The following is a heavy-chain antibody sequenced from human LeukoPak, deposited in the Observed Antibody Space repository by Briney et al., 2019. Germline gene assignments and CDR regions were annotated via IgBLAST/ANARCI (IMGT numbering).Heavy chain of an antibody. CDR3: ARDDRAIVVVPAAHL. D-gene: IGHD2-2*01. CDR1: GFTFSSHW. CDR2: IKYDASST. J-gene: IGHJ5*02. Sequence: GGSLRLSCADSGFTFSSHWMHWVRQAPGKGLVWVSRIKYDASSTSYADSVKGRFTISRDNAKNTLYLQMNSLRAEDTAVYYCARDDRAIVVVPAAHLWGQGTLVTVSS. V-gene: IGHV3-74*01.